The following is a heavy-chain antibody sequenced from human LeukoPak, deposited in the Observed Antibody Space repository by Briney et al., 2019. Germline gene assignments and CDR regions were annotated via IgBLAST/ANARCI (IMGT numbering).Heavy chain of an antibody. CDR2: IYHTGST. D-gene: IGHD2-2*01. V-gene: IGHV4-30-2*01. CDR1: GGSISSGLYS. CDR3: ARLQYCSGTSCYWFDP. Sequence: PSETLPLTCDVSGGSISSGLYSWSWIRQPLGKGLEWIGYIYHTGSTYHNPSLKSRVTISVDTSKNQFSLRLSSVTAADTAVYYCARLQYCSGTSCYWFDPWGQGTLVTVSS. J-gene: IGHJ5*02.